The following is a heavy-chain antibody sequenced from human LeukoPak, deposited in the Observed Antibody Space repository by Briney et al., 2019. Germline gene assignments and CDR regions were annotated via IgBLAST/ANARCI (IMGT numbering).Heavy chain of an antibody. J-gene: IGHJ4*02. CDR2: INPNSGGT. D-gene: IGHD3-22*01. CDR3: ARSGYFNCFDY. Sequence: ASVKVSCKASGYTFTGYYMFWLRQAPGQGLEWMGWINPNSGGTNFAQKFQGRVTMTRDTSISTAYMELSSLRSDDTAVYYCARSGYFNCFDYWGQGTLVTVSS. V-gene: IGHV1-2*02. CDR1: GYTFTGYY.